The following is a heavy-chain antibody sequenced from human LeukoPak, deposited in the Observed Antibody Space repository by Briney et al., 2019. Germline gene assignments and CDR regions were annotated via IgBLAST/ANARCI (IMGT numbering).Heavy chain of an antibody. J-gene: IGHJ2*01. CDR3: SRDLRDWYFDL. V-gene: IGHV1-46*01. D-gene: IGHD3-16*01. CDR1: GYTFTNYY. CDR2: ISPSGGSP. Sequence: GASVKVSCKASGYTFTNYYIHWVRQAPGQGLEWMGIISPSGGSPTYAQKFQGRVTMTRDTSTGTVYMDLSSLRSEDTAVYYCSRDLRDWYFDLWGRGTLVPVSS.